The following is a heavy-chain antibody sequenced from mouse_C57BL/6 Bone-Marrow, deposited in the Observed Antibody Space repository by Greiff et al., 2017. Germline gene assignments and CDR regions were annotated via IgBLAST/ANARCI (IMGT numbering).Heavy chain of an antibody. Sequence: QVHVKQSGAELVKPGASVKLSCKASGYTFTSYWMHWVKQRPGQGLEWIGMIHPNSGSTNYNEKFKSKATLTVDKSSSTAYMQLSSLTSEDSAVYYCARYDYDFYAMDYWGQGTSVTVSS. CDR1: GYTFTSYW. D-gene: IGHD2-4*01. J-gene: IGHJ4*01. V-gene: IGHV1-64*01. CDR2: IHPNSGST. CDR3: ARYDYDFYAMDY.